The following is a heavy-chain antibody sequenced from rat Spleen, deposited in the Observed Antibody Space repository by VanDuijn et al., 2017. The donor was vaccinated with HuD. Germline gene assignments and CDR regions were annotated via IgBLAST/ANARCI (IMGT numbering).Heavy chain of an antibody. J-gene: IGHJ2*01. V-gene: IGHV5-25*01. Sequence: EVQLVESGGGLVQPGRSLKLSCAASGFTFNSYDMAWVRQAPTKGLEWVASISPSGGFTYYRDSVKGRFTVSRDNAKSTLSLQMDSLRSEDTASYYCVRHGYTRYYFDYWGQGVMVTVSS. CDR1: GFTFNSYD. CDR3: VRHGYTRYYFDY. D-gene: IGHD1-9*01. CDR2: ISPSGGFT.